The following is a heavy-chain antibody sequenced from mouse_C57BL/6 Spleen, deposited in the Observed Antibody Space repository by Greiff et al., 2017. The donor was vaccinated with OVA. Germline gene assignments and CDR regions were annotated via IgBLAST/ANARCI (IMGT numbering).Heavy chain of an antibody. CDR1: GFTFSSYA. CDR2: ISDGGSYT. D-gene: IGHD4-1*01. CDR3: ARVTGFFDY. V-gene: IGHV5-4*03. Sequence: EVKLVESGGGLVKPGGSLKLSCAASGFTFSSYAMSWVRQTPEKRLEWVATISDGGSYTYYPDNVKGRFTISRDNAKNNLYLQMSHLKSEDTAMYYCARVTGFFDYWGQGTTLTVSS. J-gene: IGHJ2*01.